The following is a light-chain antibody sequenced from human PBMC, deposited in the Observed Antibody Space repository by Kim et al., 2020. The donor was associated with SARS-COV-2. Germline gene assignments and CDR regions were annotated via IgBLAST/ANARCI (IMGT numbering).Light chain of an antibody. CDR1: NIGLKS. CDR2: DDS. V-gene: IGLV3-21*02. Sequence: SYELTQPPSVSVAPGETARIACGGDNIGLKSVHWYQQKAGQAPVLVVHDDSDRPSGIPERFSGSNSGDTATLIVSRVEVRDEADYYCQVWHRSGEPVVFGGGTQLTVL. CDR3: QVWHRSGEPVV. J-gene: IGLJ2*01.